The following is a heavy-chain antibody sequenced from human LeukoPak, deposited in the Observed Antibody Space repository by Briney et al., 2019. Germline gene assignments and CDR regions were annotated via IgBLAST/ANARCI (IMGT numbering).Heavy chain of an antibody. Sequence: PGGSLRLSCAASGFTFSNVWMNWVRQAPGKGLEWVGRIRSKTHGEAIDYAAPVRGRFTISRDDSKNTLYLQLNSLKTEDTAVYYCVTEVTIAVTGKDYWGQGSLVTVSS. D-gene: IGHD6-19*01. CDR1: GFTFSNVW. CDR3: VTEVTIAVTGKDY. V-gene: IGHV3-15*07. J-gene: IGHJ4*02. CDR2: IRSKTHGEAI.